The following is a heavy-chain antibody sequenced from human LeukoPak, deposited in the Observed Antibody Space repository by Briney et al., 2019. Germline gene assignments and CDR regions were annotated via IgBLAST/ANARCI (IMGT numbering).Heavy chain of an antibody. CDR1: GFTFSSYW. D-gene: IGHD3-3*01. CDR2: IKQDGSEK. CDR3: ARDTPSITIFGVNDY. J-gene: IGHJ4*02. Sequence: GGSLRLSCAASGFTFSSYWMSWVRQAPGKGLEWVANIKQDGSEKYYVDSVKGRFTISRDNAKNSLYLQMNSLRAEDTAVYYCARDTPSITIFGVNDYWGQGTLVTVSS. V-gene: IGHV3-7*01.